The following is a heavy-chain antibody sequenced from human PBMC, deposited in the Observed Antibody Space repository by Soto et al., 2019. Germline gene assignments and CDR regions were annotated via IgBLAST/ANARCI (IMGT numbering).Heavy chain of an antibody. CDR2: ISSNGGST. V-gene: IGHV3-64*01. J-gene: IGHJ6*02. Sequence: GSLRLSCAASGFTFSSYAMHWVRQAPGKGLEYVSAISSNGGSTYYANSVKGRFTISRDNSKNTLYLQVGSLRSLYMAVYYCARGVVVVVATYGMDVWGQGTTVTVSS. CDR1: GFTFSSYA. D-gene: IGHD2-15*01. CDR3: ARGVVVVVATYGMDV.